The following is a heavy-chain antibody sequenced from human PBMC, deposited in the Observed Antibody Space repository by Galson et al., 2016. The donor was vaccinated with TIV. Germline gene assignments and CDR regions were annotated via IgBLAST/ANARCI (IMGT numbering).Heavy chain of an antibody. Sequence: SVKVSCKASGGTFSSYVFNWVRLAPGQGLEWMGGIIPLFRTTNYAPKFQGRVTITADESTNKAYMELNSLKYGDTAVYYCASDRNTAFDTYHQYYGMDVWGQGTTVTVSS. V-gene: IGHV1-69*13. CDR2: IIPLFRTT. CDR3: ASDRNTAFDTYHQYYGMDV. CDR1: GGTFSSYV. J-gene: IGHJ6*02. D-gene: IGHD5-18*01.